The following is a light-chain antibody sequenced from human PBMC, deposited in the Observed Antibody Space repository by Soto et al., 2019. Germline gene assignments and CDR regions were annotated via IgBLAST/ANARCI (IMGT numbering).Light chain of an antibody. J-gene: IGKJ1*01. CDR3: QQYNSYRT. Sequence: DIQMTQSPSTLSASVGDRVTVTCRASQSINGWLAWYQQKPGKAPKLLIYDASSLESGVPSRFSGSGSGTEFTLTISSLQPDDFATYYCQQYNSYRTFGQGTKVDIK. V-gene: IGKV1-5*01. CDR2: DAS. CDR1: QSINGW.